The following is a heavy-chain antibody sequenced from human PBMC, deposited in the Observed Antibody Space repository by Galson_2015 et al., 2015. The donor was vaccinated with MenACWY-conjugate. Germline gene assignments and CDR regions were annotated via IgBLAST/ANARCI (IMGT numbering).Heavy chain of an antibody. D-gene: IGHD2-15*01. CDR1: GFTFSSYA. J-gene: IGHJ4*02. V-gene: IGHV3-23*01. CDR3: AKEIEEMGSPLFDS. Sequence: SLRLSCAASGFTFSSYAMSWVRQTPGEGLEWVSGIRGSGTSTFYADSVKGRFTISRDNSKNTLYLQMNSLRAEDTGVYYCAKEIEEMGSPLFDSSGQGTLVTVSS. CDR2: IRGSGTST.